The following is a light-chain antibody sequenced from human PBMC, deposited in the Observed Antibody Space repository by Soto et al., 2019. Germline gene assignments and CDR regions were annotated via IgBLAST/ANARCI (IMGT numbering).Light chain of an antibody. V-gene: IGLV1-47*01. CDR1: SSNIGRNY. Sequence: QSVLTQPPSASGTPGQRVTISCAGSSSNIGRNYVYWYQQFPVTAPKLLIYRNNQRPSGVPDRFSGSESGTSASLAISGLRSDDEADYYCATWDDSRSGWVFGGGTKLTVL. CDR3: ATWDDSRSGWV. J-gene: IGLJ3*02. CDR2: RNN.